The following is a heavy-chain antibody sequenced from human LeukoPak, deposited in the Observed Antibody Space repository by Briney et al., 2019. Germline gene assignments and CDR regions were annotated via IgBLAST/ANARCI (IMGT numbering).Heavy chain of an antibody. CDR2: INPNSGDT. CDR3: ARVPCITTSRSPINWFDP. CDR1: GYTFTGCY. D-gene: IGHD2-2*01. J-gene: IGHJ5*02. V-gene: IGHV1-2*02. Sequence: GASVKVSCKASGYTFTGCYIHWVRQAPGQGLEWMGWINPNSGDTSYAQKFQGRVTMTRDTSISTAYMELSSLKSDDTAVYYCARVPCITTSRSPINWFDPWGQGALVTVSS.